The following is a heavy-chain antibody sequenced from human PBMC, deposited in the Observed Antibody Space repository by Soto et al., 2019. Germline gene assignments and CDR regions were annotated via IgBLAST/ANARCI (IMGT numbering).Heavy chain of an antibody. D-gene: IGHD2-15*01. V-gene: IGHV4-30-2*01. Sequence: QLQLQESGSGLVKPSQTLSLTCAVSGGSISSGGYSWSWIRQPPGKGLEWIGYIYHSGSTYYNPLLKSRTAISVDRSKNQCSLKLNSVNAADTAVYYCDRVIKYCSGGSCYSSYYGMDVWGQGTTVTVSS. CDR1: GGSISSGGYS. CDR2: IYHSGST. CDR3: DRVIKYCSGGSCYSSYYGMDV. J-gene: IGHJ6*02.